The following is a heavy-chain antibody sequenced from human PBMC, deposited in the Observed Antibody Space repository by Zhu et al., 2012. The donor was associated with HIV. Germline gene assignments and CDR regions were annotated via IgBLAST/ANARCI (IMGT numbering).Heavy chain of an antibody. CDR2: INHSGST. CDR1: GGSFSSYY. V-gene: IGHV4-34*01. CDR3: ARHGLGYASKWYRGNWYFDV. D-gene: IGHD2-8*01. J-gene: IGHJ2*01. Sequence: QVQLQQWGAGLLKPSETLSLTCAVYGGSFSSYYWSWTRQPPGKGLEWIAEINHSGSTNYNPSLKSRVTVSVYTSKSQFSLKMSSVTAADTAVYYCARHGLGYASKWYRGNWYFDVWGRGTLVMSPQ.